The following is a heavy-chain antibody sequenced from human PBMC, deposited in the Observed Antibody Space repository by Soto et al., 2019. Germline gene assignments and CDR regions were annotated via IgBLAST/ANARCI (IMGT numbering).Heavy chain of an antibody. J-gene: IGHJ4*02. D-gene: IGHD3-3*01. CDR3: ARAPTYYDLWSGYFDY. CDR2: IYYSGST. V-gene: IGHV4-61*01. Sequence: SETLSLTCTVSGGSVSSGSYYWSWIRQPPGKGLEWIGYIYYSGSTNYNPSLKSRVTISVDTSKNQFSLKLSSVTAADTAVYYXARAPTYYDLWSGYFDYWGQGTLVTVSS. CDR1: GGSVSSGSYY.